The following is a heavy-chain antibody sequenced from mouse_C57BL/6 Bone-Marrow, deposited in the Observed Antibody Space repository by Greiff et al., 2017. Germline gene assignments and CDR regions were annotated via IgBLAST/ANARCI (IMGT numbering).Heavy chain of an antibody. CDR2: IYPRDGST. J-gene: IGHJ1*03. V-gene: IGHV1-85*01. CDR3: ARLAYYSNRDFDV. D-gene: IGHD2-5*01. Sequence: VQLQQSGPELVKPGASVKLSCKASGYTFTSYDINWVKQRPGQGLEWIGWIYPRDGSTKYNEKFKGKATLTVDTSSSTAYMELHSLTSEDSAVYFCARLAYYSNRDFDVWGTGTTVTVSS. CDR1: GYTFTSYD.